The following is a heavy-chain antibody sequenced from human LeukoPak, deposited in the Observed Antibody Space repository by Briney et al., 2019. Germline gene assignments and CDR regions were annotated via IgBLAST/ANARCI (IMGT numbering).Heavy chain of an antibody. Sequence: GGSLRLACVASGFNLHNYWMNWVRQAPGKGLVWVARISGDGRTRSYVDSVKGRFTISRDNAQSTLFLQMNSLRAEETSVYYCTWSGYDLFSPAEDHLDDWGQGALVTV. V-gene: IGHV3-74*01. D-gene: IGHD5-12*01. CDR1: GFNLHNYW. J-gene: IGHJ4*02. CDR2: ISGDGRTR. CDR3: TWSGYDLFSPAEDHLDD.